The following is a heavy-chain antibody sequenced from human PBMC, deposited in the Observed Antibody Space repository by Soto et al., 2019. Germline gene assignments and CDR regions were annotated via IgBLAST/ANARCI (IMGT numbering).Heavy chain of an antibody. CDR2: ISGSGGST. D-gene: IGHD3-3*01. J-gene: IGHJ6*02. CDR3: AKDSTPRGRFLEWLLPWDGMDV. V-gene: IGHV3-23*01. CDR1: GFTFSSYA. Sequence: EVQLLESGGGLVQPGGSLRLSCAASGFTFSSYAMSWVRQAPGKGLEWVSAISGSGGSTYYADSVKGRFTISRDNSKNTLDRQRNSLRAEDTAVYYCAKDSTPRGRFLEWLLPWDGMDVWGQGTTVTVSS.